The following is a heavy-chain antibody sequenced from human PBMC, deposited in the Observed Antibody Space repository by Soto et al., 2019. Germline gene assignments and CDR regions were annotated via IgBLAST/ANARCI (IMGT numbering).Heavy chain of an antibody. Sequence: SETLSLTCTVSGGSISSYYWSWIRQPPGKGLEWIGYIYYSGSTNYNPSLKSRVTISVDTSKNQFSLKLSSVTAADTAVYYCARHAITMVRGANFDYWGQGTLVTVSS. CDR3: ARHAITMVRGANFDY. CDR2: IYYSGST. J-gene: IGHJ4*02. CDR1: GGSISSYY. D-gene: IGHD3-10*01. V-gene: IGHV4-59*08.